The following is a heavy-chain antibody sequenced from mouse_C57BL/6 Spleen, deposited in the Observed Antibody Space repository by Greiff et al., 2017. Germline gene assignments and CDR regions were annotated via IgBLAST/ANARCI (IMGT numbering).Heavy chain of an antibody. CDR3: ARDIYYDYDDAMDY. CDR2: IYPGDGDT. Sequence: VQLQQSGPELVKPGASVKISCKASGYAFSSSWMNWVKQRPGKGLEWIGRIYPGDGDTNYNGKFKGKATLTADKSSSTAYMQLSSLTSEDSAVYVCARDIYYDYDDAMDYWGQGTSVTVSS. J-gene: IGHJ4*01. D-gene: IGHD2-4*01. V-gene: IGHV1-82*01. CDR1: GYAFSSSW.